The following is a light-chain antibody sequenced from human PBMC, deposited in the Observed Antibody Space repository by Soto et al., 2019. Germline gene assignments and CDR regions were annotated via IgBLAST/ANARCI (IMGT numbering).Light chain of an antibody. V-gene: IGKV1-5*01. CDR3: QKYNSYSS. Sequence: DIQMTQSPSTLSASVGDRVTITCRASQSISSWLAWYQQKPGKAPKLLIYDASSLESGVPSRFSGSGSGTEFTLTISSLQPDAFATYYCQKYNSYSSFGQGTNVDIK. J-gene: IGKJ1*01. CDR2: DAS. CDR1: QSISSW.